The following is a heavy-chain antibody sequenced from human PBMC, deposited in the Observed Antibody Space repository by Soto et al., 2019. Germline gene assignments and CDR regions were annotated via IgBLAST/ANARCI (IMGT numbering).Heavy chain of an antibody. CDR1: GGSISSSSYY. CDR3: EGLVLKAHAFDI. CDR2: IYYNGIT. V-gene: IGHV4-39*02. Sequence: QLQLQESGPGLVKPSETLSLTCTVSGGSISSSSYYWGWIRQPPGKGLEWIGRIYYNGITYYNPSLKKRVTTSVVTSKNHFSRKPSSLTSADTAVYYSEGLVLKAHAFDIWGQWTMVTVSS. D-gene: IGHD3-16*01. J-gene: IGHJ3*02.